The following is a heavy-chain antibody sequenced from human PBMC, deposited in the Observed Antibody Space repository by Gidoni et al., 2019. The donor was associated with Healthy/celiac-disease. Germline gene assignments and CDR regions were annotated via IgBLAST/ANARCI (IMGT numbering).Heavy chain of an antibody. CDR2: INPNSGGT. V-gene: IGHV1-2*02. J-gene: IGHJ4*02. D-gene: IGHD5-18*01. Sequence: QVQLVQSGAEAKNPGLSVKVSCKASGYTFTGYYMHWGRQAPGKGLMWMGWINPNSGGTNYAQKFQGRVTMTRDTSISTAYMELSRLRSDDTAVYYCATQYSYGLYYFDYWGQGTLVTVSS. CDR1: GYTFTGYY. CDR3: ATQYSYGLYYFDY.